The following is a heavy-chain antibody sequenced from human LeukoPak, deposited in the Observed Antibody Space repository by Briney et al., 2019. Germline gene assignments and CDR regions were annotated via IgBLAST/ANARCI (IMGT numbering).Heavy chain of an antibody. J-gene: IGHJ5*02. D-gene: IGHD3-3*01. CDR2: ISAYNGNT. Sequence: ASVKVSCKASGYTFTSYGISWVRQAPGQGLEWMGWISAYNGNTNYAQKFQGRVTMTRDTSISTAYMELSRLRSDDTAVYYCASSPYYDFWSGEKQTHWFDPWGQGTLVTVSS. CDR1: GYTFTSYG. CDR3: ASSPYYDFWSGEKQTHWFDP. V-gene: IGHV1-18*01.